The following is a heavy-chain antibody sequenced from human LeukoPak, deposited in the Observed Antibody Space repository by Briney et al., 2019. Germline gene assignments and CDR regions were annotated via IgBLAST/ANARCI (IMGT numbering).Heavy chain of an antibody. CDR1: GFSFSGSA. D-gene: IGHD3-16*01. Sequence: PGGSLRLSCAASGFSFSGSAIHWVRQASGKGLEWVGHIRRKGNDYATAYTASVKDRFTISRDDSKNTAFLQMDSLKTEDTAVYFCARLGGSPPYFDYWGQGTLVTVSS. J-gene: IGHJ4*02. V-gene: IGHV3-73*01. CDR2: IRRKGNDYAT. CDR3: ARLGGSPPYFDY.